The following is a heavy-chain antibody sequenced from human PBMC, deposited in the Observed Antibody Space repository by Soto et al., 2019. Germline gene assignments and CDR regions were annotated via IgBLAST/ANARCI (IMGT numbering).Heavy chain of an antibody. CDR3: AHSSQISTGSYWSYDY. J-gene: IGHJ4*02. D-gene: IGHD3-9*01. Sequence: QITLKESGPTLVKPTQTLTLTCTFSGFSLSTSGVGGGWIRQPPGKALEWLALIYRDDDKRYSPSLKSRLTIAKDNPKNQVALTMTSLDPVDTATYYCAHSSQISTGSYWSYDYWGQGTLVTVSS. CDR1: GFSLSTSGVG. V-gene: IGHV2-5*02. CDR2: IYRDDDK.